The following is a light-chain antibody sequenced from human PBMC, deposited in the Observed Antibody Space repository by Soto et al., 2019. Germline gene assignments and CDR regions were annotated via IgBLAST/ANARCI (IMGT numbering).Light chain of an antibody. CDR1: SSDVGGYNY. V-gene: IGLV2-14*01. J-gene: IGLJ1*01. CDR2: EVS. Sequence: QSALTQPASVSGSPGQSITISCTGTSSDVGGYNYVSWYQQHPGKAPKLMIYEVSNRPSGVSNRFSGSKSGNTASLTISGLQAEDEADYYCSSYTSSSTSVFGTGT. CDR3: SSYTSSSTSV.